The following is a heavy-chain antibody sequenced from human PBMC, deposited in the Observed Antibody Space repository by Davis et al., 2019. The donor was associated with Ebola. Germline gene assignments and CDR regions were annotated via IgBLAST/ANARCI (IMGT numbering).Heavy chain of an antibody. D-gene: IGHD6-13*01. V-gene: IGHV1-18*01. CDR1: GYTFTSYG. CDR3: ARGLPLIAAAGTLWFDP. J-gene: IGHJ5*02. Sequence: ASVKVSCKASGYTFTSYGISWVRQAPGQGLEWMGWISAYNGNTNYAQKLQGRVTMTTDTSTSTAYMELRSLRSDDTAVYYCARGLPLIAAAGTLWFDPWGQGTLVTVSP. CDR2: ISAYNGNT.